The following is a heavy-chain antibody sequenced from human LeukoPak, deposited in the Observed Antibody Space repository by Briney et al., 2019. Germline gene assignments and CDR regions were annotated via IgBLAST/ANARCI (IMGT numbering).Heavy chain of an antibody. Sequence: PGGSLRHSCADSGFTLSSHAMTLVRQAPGEGLEWVSTIIGTSGTTYYPDSVKGRFTISRDNSKNTLYLQMNRLTSDGTAVYYWARGYEYGSGWPDYWGQGTLATVSS. CDR1: GFTLSSHA. CDR3: ARGYEYGSGWPDY. V-gene: IGHV3-23*01. CDR2: IIGTSGTT. D-gene: IGHD6-19*01. J-gene: IGHJ4*02.